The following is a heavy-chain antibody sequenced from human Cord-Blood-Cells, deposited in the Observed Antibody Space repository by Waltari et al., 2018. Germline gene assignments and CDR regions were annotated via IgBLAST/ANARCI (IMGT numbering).Heavy chain of an antibody. V-gene: IGHV4-39*01. CDR3: AAGMAAAGTRWFDP. CDR1: GGSISSSSYY. Sequence: QLQLQESGPGLVKPSETLSLTCTVSGGSISSSSYYWGWIRQHPGKGLEWIGSIYYSGSTYYNPSLKSRVTISVDTSKNQFSLKLSSVTAADTAVYYCAAGMAAAGTRWFDPWGQGTLVTVSS. J-gene: IGHJ5*02. CDR2: IYYSGST. D-gene: IGHD6-13*01.